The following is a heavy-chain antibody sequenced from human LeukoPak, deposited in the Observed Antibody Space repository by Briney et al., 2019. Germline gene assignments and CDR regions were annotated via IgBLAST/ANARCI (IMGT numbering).Heavy chain of an antibody. D-gene: IGHD2-21*02. J-gene: IGHJ6*03. CDR2: TYYRANT. CDR1: GVSIDSTSYY. CDR3: ARVIHCGGDCYSQGYMDV. V-gene: IGHV4-39*07. Sequence: SGTLCLTCTVSGVSIDSTSYYWGWFRQPPGKGLEWVGSTYYRANTYYNASLTSRVSISVDTSKRQFSLRRPSVTAADADMYYCARVIHCGGDCYSQGYMDVWGKGTTVTISS.